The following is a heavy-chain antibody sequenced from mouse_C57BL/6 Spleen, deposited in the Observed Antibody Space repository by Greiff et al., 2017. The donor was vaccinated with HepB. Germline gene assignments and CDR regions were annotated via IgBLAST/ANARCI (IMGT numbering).Heavy chain of an antibody. V-gene: IGHV1-15*01. CDR3: TRSPITYYFDY. CDR2: IDPETGGT. D-gene: IGHD1-1*01. Sequence: QVQLQHSGAELVRPGASVTLSCKASGYTFTDYEMHWVKQTPVHGLEWIGAIDPETGGTAYNQKFKGRAILTADKSSSTAYMELRSLTSEDSAVYYCTRSPITYYFDYWGQGTTLTVSS. J-gene: IGHJ2*01. CDR1: GYTFTDYE.